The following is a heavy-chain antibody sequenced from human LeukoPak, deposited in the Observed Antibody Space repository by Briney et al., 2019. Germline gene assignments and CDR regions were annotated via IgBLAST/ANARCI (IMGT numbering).Heavy chain of an antibody. D-gene: IGHD6-6*01. CDR1: GGSISSGGYY. Sequence: PSETLSLTCTVSGGSISSGGYYWSWIRQHPGKGLEWIGYIYYSGSTYYNPSLKSRVTISVDTSKNQFSLKLNSVTAADTAVYYCARAPMEQLVPFFDYWGQGTLVTVSS. V-gene: IGHV4-31*03. CDR2: IYYSGST. J-gene: IGHJ4*02. CDR3: ARAPMEQLVPFFDY.